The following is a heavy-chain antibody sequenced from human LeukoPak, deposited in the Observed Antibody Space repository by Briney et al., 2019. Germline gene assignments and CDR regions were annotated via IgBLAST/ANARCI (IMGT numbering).Heavy chain of an antibody. D-gene: IGHD6-19*01. Sequence: PGGSLRLSCAASGFTFSSYWMSWVRQAPGKGLEWVANIKRDGREKYYVDSVEGRFTISRDNAKNSLFLQMNSLRAEDTAVYYCARDIKSSGLYDHFDYWGQGTLVTVSS. J-gene: IGHJ4*02. V-gene: IGHV3-7*01. CDR1: GFTFSSYW. CDR2: IKRDGREK. CDR3: ARDIKSSGLYDHFDY.